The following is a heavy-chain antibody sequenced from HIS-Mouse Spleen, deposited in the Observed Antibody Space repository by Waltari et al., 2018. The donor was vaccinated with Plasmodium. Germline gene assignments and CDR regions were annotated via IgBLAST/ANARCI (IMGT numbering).Heavy chain of an antibody. Sequence: EVQLVESGGGLVQPGGSLRLSCAASGFTFSSYWMSWVRQAPGEGVEGVANIKQDGREKYYVDSVKGRLTRSRDNAKNSLYLQMNSLRAEDTAVYYCASSWYWYFDLWGRGTLVTVSS. J-gene: IGHJ2*01. CDR3: ASSWYWYFDL. CDR2: IKQDGREK. V-gene: IGHV3-7*01. D-gene: IGHD6-13*01. CDR1: GFTFSSYW.